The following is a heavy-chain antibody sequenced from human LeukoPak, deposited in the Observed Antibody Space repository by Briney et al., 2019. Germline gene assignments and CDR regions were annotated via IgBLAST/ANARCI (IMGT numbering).Heavy chain of an antibody. CDR3: ARDESPPGYCSSTSCNSIDY. J-gene: IGHJ4*02. V-gene: IGHV1-18*01. CDR2: INSYNDNT. CDR1: GYTFTSYG. Sequence: ASVKVSCKASGYTFTSYGISWVRQAPGQGLEWMGWINSYNDNTKYAQKLQGRVTITTDTSTTTAYMELRSLRSDDTAVYYCARDESPPGYCSSTSCNSIDYWGQGTLVTVSS. D-gene: IGHD2-2*01.